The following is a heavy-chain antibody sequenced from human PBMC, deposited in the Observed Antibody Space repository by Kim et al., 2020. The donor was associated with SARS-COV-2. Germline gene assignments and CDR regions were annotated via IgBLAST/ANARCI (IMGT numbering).Heavy chain of an antibody. CDR3: ARDITMVRGVKAFDI. V-gene: IGHV3-7*03. J-gene: IGHJ3*02. D-gene: IGHD3-10*01. Sequence: VDAVKGRFTLSRDNAKDALYLQMNSRRAEDTAVYYCARDITMVRGVKAFDIWGQGTMVTVSS.